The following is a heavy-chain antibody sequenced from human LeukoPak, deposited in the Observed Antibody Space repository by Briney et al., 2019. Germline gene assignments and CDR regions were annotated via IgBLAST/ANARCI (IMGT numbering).Heavy chain of an antibody. CDR1: GGSISSGDYS. CDR3: ARGLTTVSSYNWFDP. Sequence: PSETLSLTCTVSGGSISSGDYSWSWIRQPPGKGLEWIGYIYYSGSTYYNPSLKSRVTISVDTSKNQFSLKLSSVTAADTAVYYCARGLTTVSSYNWFDPWGQGTLVTVSS. V-gene: IGHV4-30-4*01. J-gene: IGHJ5*02. D-gene: IGHD4-4*01. CDR2: IYYSGST.